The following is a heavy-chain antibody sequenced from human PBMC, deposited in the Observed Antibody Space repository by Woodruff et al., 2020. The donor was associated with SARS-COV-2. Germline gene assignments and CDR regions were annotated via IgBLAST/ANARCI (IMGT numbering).Heavy chain of an antibody. V-gene: IGHV3-21*01. J-gene: IGHJ4*02. D-gene: IGHD4-4*01. CDR3: ARVRLQREREIDY. Sequence: YYADSVKGRFTISRDNAKNSLYLQMNSLRAEDTAVYYCARVRLQREREIDYWGQGTLVTVSS.